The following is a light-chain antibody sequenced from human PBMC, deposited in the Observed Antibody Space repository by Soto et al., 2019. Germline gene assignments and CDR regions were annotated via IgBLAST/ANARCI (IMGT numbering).Light chain of an antibody. CDR3: SSFTNTITRYA. Sequence: QSALTKPASVSGSPGQSITISCTGTSSYVGGYNYVSWFQHHPGKAPKLIIYEVSYRPSGVSNRFSGSKSGDTASLTISGLQAEDEADYYCSSFTNTITRYAFGTGTKVTVL. J-gene: IGLJ1*01. CDR1: SSYVGGYNY. CDR2: EVS. V-gene: IGLV2-14*01.